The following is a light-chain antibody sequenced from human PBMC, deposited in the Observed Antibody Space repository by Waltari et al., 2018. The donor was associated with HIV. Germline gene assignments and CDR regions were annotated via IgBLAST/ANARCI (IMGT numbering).Light chain of an antibody. V-gene: IGLV1-44*01. Sequence: QSVLTQPPSASGTPGQRVTISCSGGSAKIGGHGVNWYQQLPGTAPKLLIYTNNQRPSGVSDRFSGSKSGTSASLAISGLQSEDEADYYCAAWDDSLNGVVFGGGTKLTVL. CDR3: AAWDDSLNGVV. CDR2: TNN. CDR1: SAKIGGHG. J-gene: IGLJ2*01.